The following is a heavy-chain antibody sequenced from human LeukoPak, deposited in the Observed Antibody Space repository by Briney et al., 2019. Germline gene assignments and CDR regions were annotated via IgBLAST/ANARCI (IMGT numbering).Heavy chain of an antibody. J-gene: IGHJ4*02. D-gene: IGHD3-10*01. Sequence: GGSLRLSCAASGFTFSSYSMNWVRQAPGKGLEWVSSISSSSSYIYYADSVKGRFTISRDNAKNSLYLQMNSLRAEDTAVYYCARGGRGFGESLDYWGQGTLVTVSS. CDR1: GFTFSSYS. CDR2: ISSSSSYI. V-gene: IGHV3-21*01. CDR3: ARGGRGFGESLDY.